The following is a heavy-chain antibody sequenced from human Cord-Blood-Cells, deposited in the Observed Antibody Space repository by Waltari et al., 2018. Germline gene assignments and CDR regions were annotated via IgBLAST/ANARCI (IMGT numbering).Heavy chain of an antibody. D-gene: IGHD6-13*01. CDR2: IYYSGST. J-gene: IGHJ4*02. CDR3: ARHLWQQLVNY. CDR1: GGSISTTSYY. V-gene: IGHV4-39*01. Sequence: QLQLQESGPGLVKPSETLSLTCPVSGGSISTTSYYGGWIRQPPGKGLEWIGSIYYSGSTYYNPSLKSRVTISVDTSKNQFSLKLSSVTAADTAVYYCARHLWQQLVNYWGQGTLVTVSS.